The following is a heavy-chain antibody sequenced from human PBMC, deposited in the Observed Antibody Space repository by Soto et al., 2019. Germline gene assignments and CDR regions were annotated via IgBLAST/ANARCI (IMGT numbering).Heavy chain of an antibody. CDR3: AHRGDSSSSNIEGFDY. D-gene: IGHD6-6*01. V-gene: IGHV2-5*02. J-gene: IGHJ4*02. CDR2: IYWDDDK. CDR1: GFSLSTSGVG. Sequence: SGPTLVNPTQTLTLTCTFSGFSLSTSGVGVGWIRQPPGKALEWLALIYWDDDKRYSPSLKSRLTITKDTSKNQVVLTMTNMDPVDTATYYCAHRGDSSSSNIEGFDYWGQGTLVTVSS.